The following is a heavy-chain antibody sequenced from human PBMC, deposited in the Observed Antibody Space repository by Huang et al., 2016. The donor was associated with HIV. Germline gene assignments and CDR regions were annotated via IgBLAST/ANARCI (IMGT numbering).Heavy chain of an antibody. D-gene: IGHD2-15*01. Sequence: LEWVSSISSASDYIYYEDSVKGRFTISRDNAADSLHLQINSLRAEDTAVYYCARGKFVVEDDAFYIWGQGTTVTVSS. V-gene: IGHV3-21*01. CDR2: ISSASDYI. J-gene: IGHJ3*02. CDR3: ARGKFVVEDDAFYI.